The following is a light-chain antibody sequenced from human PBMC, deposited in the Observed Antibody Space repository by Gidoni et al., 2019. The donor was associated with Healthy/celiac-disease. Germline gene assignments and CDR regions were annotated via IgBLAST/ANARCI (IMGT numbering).Light chain of an antibody. CDR1: SSTIGAGHD. J-gene: IGLJ1*01. V-gene: IGLV1-40*01. CDR2: GNS. Sequence: QSVLTQPPSVSGDPGQRVTISCTGSSSTIGAGHDVHWYQQLPGTAPKLLIYGNSIRPSGVPDLFSGSKSCTSASLAITGLQAEDESDYYCQSYDSSLSGCVFGTGTKVTVL. CDR3: QSYDSSLSGCV.